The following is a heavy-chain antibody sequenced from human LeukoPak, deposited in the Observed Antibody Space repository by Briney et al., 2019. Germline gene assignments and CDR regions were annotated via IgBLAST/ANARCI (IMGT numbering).Heavy chain of an antibody. J-gene: IGHJ4*02. CDR2: IIPILGIA. Sequence: GASVKVSCKASGGTFSSYAISWVRQAPGQGLEWMGRIIPILGIANYAQKFQGRVTITADKSTSTAYMELSSLRSEDTAVYYCATRSQTKKIVVAHYFDYWGQGTLVTVSS. D-gene: IGHD3-22*01. V-gene: IGHV1-69*04. CDR1: GGTFSSYA. CDR3: ATRSQTKKIVVAHYFDY.